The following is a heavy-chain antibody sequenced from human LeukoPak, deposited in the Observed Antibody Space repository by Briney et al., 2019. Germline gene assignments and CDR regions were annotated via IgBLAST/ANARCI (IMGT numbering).Heavy chain of an antibody. CDR3: ARDLSSTSNWEFDY. J-gene: IGHJ4*02. Sequence: ASVKVSCKTSGYTFIDYFIHWVRQAPGQGLEWMGRLNPNNGYTFYTEEFQGRVTMTTDMSISTAYMELSRLTSDDTALYYCARDLSSTSNWEFDYWGQGTLVTVSS. CDR1: GYTFIDYF. CDR2: LNPNNGYT. V-gene: IGHV1-2*06. D-gene: IGHD7-27*01.